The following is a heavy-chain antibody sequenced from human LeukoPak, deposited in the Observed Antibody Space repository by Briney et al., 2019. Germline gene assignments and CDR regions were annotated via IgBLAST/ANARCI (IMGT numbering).Heavy chain of an antibody. Sequence: SETLSLTCTVSGGSISSYYWSWIRQPPGKGLEWIGYIYYSGSTNYNPSLKSRVTISVDTSKSQFSLKLTSVTAADTAVYYCARGGYSSGWYVFDYWGQGTLVTVSS. J-gene: IGHJ4*02. V-gene: IGHV4-59*01. CDR1: GGSISSYY. CDR2: IYYSGST. D-gene: IGHD6-19*01. CDR3: ARGGYSSGWYVFDY.